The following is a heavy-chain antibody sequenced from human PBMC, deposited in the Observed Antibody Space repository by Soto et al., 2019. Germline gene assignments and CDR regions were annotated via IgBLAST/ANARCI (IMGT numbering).Heavy chain of an antibody. J-gene: IGHJ5*02. D-gene: IGHD3-10*01. CDR2: IYYSGST. Sequence: SETLSLTCTVSGGSISSGGYYWSWIRQHPGKGLEWIGYIYYSGSTYYNPSLKSRVTISVDTSKNQFSLKLSSVTAADTAVYYCARGRRRGAGSYYNNWFDPWGQGTLVTVSS. V-gene: IGHV4-31*03. CDR3: ARGRRRGAGSYYNNWFDP. CDR1: GGSISSGGYY.